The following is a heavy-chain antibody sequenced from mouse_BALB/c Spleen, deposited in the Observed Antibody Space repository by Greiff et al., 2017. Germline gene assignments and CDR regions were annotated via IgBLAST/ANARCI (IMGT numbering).Heavy chain of an antibody. Sequence: EVQLQQSGAELVRPGALVKLSCKASGFNIKDYYMHWVKQRPEQGLEWIGWIDPENGNTIYDPKFQGKASITADTSSNTAYLQLSSLTSEDTAVYYCAEGSTTWGFAYWGQGTLVTVSA. CDR2: IDPENGNT. D-gene: IGHD2-14*01. CDR3: AEGSTTWGFAY. J-gene: IGHJ3*01. CDR1: GFNIKDYY. V-gene: IGHV14-1*02.